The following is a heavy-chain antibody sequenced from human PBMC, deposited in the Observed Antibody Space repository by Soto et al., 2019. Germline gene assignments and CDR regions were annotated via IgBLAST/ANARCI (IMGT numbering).Heavy chain of an antibody. CDR3: VRDLDGSGSYYTDY. V-gene: IGHV1-18*01. CDR1: GYVFIIYG. D-gene: IGHD3-10*01. Sequence: ASVKVSCKASGYVFIIYGISWVRQAPGQGLEWMGWISRHNGNTNYAQKFQGRVTMTTDASTSTAYMELRSLRSDDTAVYYCVRDLDGSGSYYTDYWGQGTLVTVSS. J-gene: IGHJ4*02. CDR2: ISRHNGNT.